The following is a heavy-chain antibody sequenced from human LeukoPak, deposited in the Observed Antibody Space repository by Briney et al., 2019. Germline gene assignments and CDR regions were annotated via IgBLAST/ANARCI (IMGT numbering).Heavy chain of an antibody. J-gene: IGHJ4*02. CDR1: GFTFSSYE. D-gene: IGHD3-22*01. CDR2: ISTTGSSI. CDR3: ARVGYYYNSGDY. V-gene: IGHV3-48*03. Sequence: GGSLRLSCAASGFTFSSYEMNWVRQAPGKGLEWVSYISTTGSSIYYADSVKGRFTISRDNAKNSLYLQMNSLRAEDTAVYYCARVGYYYNSGDYWGQGTLVTVSS.